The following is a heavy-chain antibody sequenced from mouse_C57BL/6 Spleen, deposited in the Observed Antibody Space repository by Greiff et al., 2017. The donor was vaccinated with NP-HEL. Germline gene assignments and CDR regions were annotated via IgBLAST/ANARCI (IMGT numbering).Heavy chain of an antibody. CDR3: ARDAYYSNYGYYAMDY. V-gene: IGHV1-82*01. CDR1: GYAFSSSW. D-gene: IGHD2-5*01. Sequence: VQLKESGPELVKPGASVKISCKASGYAFSSSWMNWVKQRPGKGLEWIGRIYPGDGDTNYNGKFKGKATLTADKSSSTAYMQLSSLTSEDSAVYFCARDAYYSNYGYYAMDYWGQGTSVTVSS. CDR2: IYPGDGDT. J-gene: IGHJ4*01.